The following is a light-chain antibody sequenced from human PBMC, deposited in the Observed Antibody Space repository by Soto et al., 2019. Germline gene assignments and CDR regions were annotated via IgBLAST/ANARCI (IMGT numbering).Light chain of an antibody. J-gene: IGKJ4*01. Sequence: EMVLTQSPATLSASPGERATLSCRASQSVNRHLAWYQQKPGQGPRLLIYGASTRATGIPARFSGSGSGTEFTLTNSSLQSEDVAVYYCQQYNNWPLTFGGGTKVESK. V-gene: IGKV3-15*01. CDR3: QQYNNWPLT. CDR1: QSVNRH. CDR2: GAS.